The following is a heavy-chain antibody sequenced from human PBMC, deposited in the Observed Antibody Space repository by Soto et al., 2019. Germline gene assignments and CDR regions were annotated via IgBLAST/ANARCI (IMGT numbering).Heavy chain of an antibody. J-gene: IGHJ6*02. CDR1: GFTFDDYT. V-gene: IGHV3-43*01. CDR2: ISWDGGST. D-gene: IGHD6-13*01. CDR3: AKDILAAAGTREYYYYGMDV. Sequence: GGSLRLSCAASGFTFDDYTMHWVRQAPGKGLEWVSLISWDGGSTYYADSVKGRFTISRDNSKNSLYLQMNSLRTEDTALYYCAKDILAAAGTREYYYYGMDVWGQGTTVTVSS.